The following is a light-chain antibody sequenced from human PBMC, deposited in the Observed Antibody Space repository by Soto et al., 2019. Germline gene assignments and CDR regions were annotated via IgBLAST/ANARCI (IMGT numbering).Light chain of an antibody. J-gene: IGKJ1*01. CDR3: QQYGSSRST. V-gene: IGKV3-20*01. CDR2: DVS. CDR1: QSVSSAC. Sequence: EIVLTQSPGTLSLSPGERATLSCRASQSVSSACLAWYQQKHGQAPRLLIYDVSSRATGIPDRFSGSGSGTDFTLTISRLQPEDFAVYYCQQYGSSRSTFGQGAKVDNK.